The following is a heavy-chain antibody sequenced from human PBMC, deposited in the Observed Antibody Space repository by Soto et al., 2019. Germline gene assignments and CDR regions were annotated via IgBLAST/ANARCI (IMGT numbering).Heavy chain of an antibody. D-gene: IGHD3-3*01. Sequence: GSLRLSCAASGLTFSSYEMHWVRQAPGKGLEWVSYISKSGSIIYYTDSVKSRFTISRDNAKNLLYLEMNSLRAEDSAVYFCASVMLRFSYGIDVWGQGTTVTVSS. V-gene: IGHV3-48*03. CDR3: ASVMLRFSYGIDV. J-gene: IGHJ6*02. CDR1: GLTFSSYE. CDR2: ISKSGSII.